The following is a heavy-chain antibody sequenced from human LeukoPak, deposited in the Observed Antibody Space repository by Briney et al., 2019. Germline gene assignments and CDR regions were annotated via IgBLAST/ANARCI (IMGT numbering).Heavy chain of an antibody. D-gene: IGHD5-18*01. CDR3: ARTWIQLWLVGY. Sequence: GRSLRLSCAASGFTFSSYGMHWVRQAPGKGLEWVAFIRYDGSNKYYADSVKGRFTISRGNSKNTLYLQMNSLRAEDTAVYYCARTWIQLWLVGYWGQGTLVTVSS. J-gene: IGHJ4*02. V-gene: IGHV3-30*02. CDR1: GFTFSSYG. CDR2: IRYDGSNK.